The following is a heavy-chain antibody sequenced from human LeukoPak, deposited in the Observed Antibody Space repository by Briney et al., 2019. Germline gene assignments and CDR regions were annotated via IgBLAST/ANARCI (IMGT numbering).Heavy chain of an antibody. V-gene: IGHV1-2*06. J-gene: IGHJ6*03. D-gene: IGHD2-15*01. Sequence: ASVKVSCKASGYTFTGYYMHWVRQAPGQGLEWMGRINPNSGGTNYAQKFQGRVTMTRDTSISTAYMELSRLRSDDTAVYYCARETLAGYCSGGSCYPPYYYYVDVWGKGTTVTVSS. CDR3: ARETLAGYCSGGSCYPPYYYYVDV. CDR1: GYTFTGYY. CDR2: INPNSGGT.